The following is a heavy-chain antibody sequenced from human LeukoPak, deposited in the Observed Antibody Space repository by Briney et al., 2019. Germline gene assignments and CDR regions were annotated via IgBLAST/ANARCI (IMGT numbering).Heavy chain of an antibody. V-gene: IGHV1-69*01. CDR2: IIPIFGTA. J-gene: IGHJ3*02. CDR1: GGTFSSYA. Sequence: SSLKVSCKASGGTFSSYAISWVRQAPGQGLEWMGGIIPIFGTANYAQKLQGRVTITADESTSTAYMELSSLRSEDTAVYHCARDQVPLPGGWQRDAFDIWGQGTMVPVSS. D-gene: IGHD6-19*01. CDR3: ARDQVPLPGGWQRDAFDI.